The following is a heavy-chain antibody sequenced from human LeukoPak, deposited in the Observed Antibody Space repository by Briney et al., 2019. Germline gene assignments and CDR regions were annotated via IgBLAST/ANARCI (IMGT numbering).Heavy chain of an antibody. CDR1: GYSFSNASY. D-gene: IGHD3-3*01. V-gene: IGHV4-38-2*01. J-gene: IGHJ4*02. CDR2: IYHSVNP. CDR3: ARPISSQGYFGVVID. Sequence: SETLSLTCAVSGYSFSNASYWGWIRQPPGKGLEWIGNIYHSVNPYYNPSLKSGVTISVDTSKNQFSLKLSSVTAADTAVYYCARPISSQGYFGVVIDWGQGTLVTVSS.